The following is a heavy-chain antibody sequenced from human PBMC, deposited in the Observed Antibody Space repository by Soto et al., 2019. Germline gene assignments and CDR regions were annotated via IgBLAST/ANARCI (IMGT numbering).Heavy chain of an antibody. CDR3: AVEYCSATRCYKDY. CDR1: GGTFSSYT. D-gene: IGHD2-2*02. Sequence: QVQLVQSGAEVKKPGSSVKVSCKASGGTFSSYTISWARQAPGQGLEWMGRLIPILGIANYAQKFQGRVTITADKTTSAAYMELSSLRSEDTAVYYCAVEYCSATRCYKDYWGQGTLVTVSS. V-gene: IGHV1-69*02. CDR2: LIPILGIA. J-gene: IGHJ4*02.